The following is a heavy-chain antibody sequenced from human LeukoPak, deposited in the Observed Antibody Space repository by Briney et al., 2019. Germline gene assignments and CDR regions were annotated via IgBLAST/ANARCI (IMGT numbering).Heavy chain of an antibody. V-gene: IGHV4-39*01. D-gene: IGHD2-2*01. CDR1: GGSISSSSYY. Sequence: KTSETLSLTCTVSGGSISSSSYYWGWIRQPPGKGLEWIGSIYYSGSTYYNPSLKSRVTISVDTSKNQFSLKLSSVTAADTAVYYCARHQDCSSTSCYLYYYYYMGVWGKGTTVTVSS. CDR2: IYYSGST. J-gene: IGHJ6*03. CDR3: ARHQDCSSTSCYLYYYYYMGV.